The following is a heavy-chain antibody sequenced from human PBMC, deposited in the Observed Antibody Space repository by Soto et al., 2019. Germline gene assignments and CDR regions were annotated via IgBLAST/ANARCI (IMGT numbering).Heavy chain of an antibody. J-gene: IGHJ5*02. V-gene: IGHV1-18*01. CDR2: ISTYDGNT. D-gene: IGHD3-3*01. Sequence: QVQLVQSGGEVKKPGASVKVSCKASGYRFSRYGINWVRQAPGQGLEWMGWISTYDGNTQYAPKFQGRVTMTTDTSTTTAYLELRSLTSDDTAGYYCAKDQRKPAIFGVVTLSWGQGTLVTVSS. CDR1: GYRFSRYG. CDR3: AKDQRKPAIFGVVTLS.